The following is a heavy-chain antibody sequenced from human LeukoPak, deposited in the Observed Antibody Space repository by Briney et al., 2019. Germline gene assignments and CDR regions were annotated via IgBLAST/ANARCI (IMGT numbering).Heavy chain of an antibody. V-gene: IGHV4-30-4*01. CDR2: IYYSGST. D-gene: IGHD3-10*01. J-gene: IGHJ4*02. CDR1: GGSITSGDYY. Sequence: SQTLSLTCTVSGGSITSGDYYWSWIRQPPGKGLECIGYIYYSGSTYYNPSLKSRVTISVDTSKNQFSLKLSSVTAADTAVYYCARSDRDYGSGSYYTPSLEYWGQGTLVTVSS. CDR3: ARSDRDYGSGSYYTPSLEY.